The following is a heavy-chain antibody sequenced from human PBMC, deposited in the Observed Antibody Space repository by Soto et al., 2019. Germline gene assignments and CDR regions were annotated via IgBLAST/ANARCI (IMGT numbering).Heavy chain of an antibody. D-gene: IGHD3-10*02. CDR1: GGSISSYY. Sequence: SETLSLTCTVSGGSISSYYWSWIRQPPGKGLEWIGYIYYSGSTNYNPSLKSRVTIPVDTSKNQFSLKLSSVTAAATAVYYCARGVPDLALDYWGQGTLVTVSS. CDR3: ARGVPDLALDY. J-gene: IGHJ4*02. CDR2: IYYSGST. V-gene: IGHV4-59*01.